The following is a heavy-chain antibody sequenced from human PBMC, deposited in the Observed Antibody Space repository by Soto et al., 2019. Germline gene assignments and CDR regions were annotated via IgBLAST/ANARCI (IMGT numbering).Heavy chain of an antibody. CDR2: FFWGDDK. V-gene: IGHV2-5*02. Sequence: QITLKESGPTLVKPTQTLTLTCTFSGFSLTTSGRGVGWIRQPPGKALEWLALFFWGDDKRYSPSLKTRLTISKDTSKNLVVLTMTNMGPEDTATYYCAHRLAMRDAFDVWGQGTVVTVSS. J-gene: IGHJ3*01. CDR1: GFSLTTSGRG. CDR3: AHRLAMRDAFDV.